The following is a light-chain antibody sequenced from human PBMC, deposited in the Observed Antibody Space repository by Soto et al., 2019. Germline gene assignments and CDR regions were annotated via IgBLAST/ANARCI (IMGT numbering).Light chain of an antibody. CDR1: HSVSSN. V-gene: IGKV3-15*01. CDR3: QQYNSWPPIT. Sequence: EIVITQSPVTLSVSPGERATLSCRASHSVSSNLAWYQQKPGQAPRLLIYGASTRATGIPARFSGSGSGTEFTLTISSLQSEDFAVYYCQQYNSWPPITFGQGTRLEIK. CDR2: GAS. J-gene: IGKJ5*01.